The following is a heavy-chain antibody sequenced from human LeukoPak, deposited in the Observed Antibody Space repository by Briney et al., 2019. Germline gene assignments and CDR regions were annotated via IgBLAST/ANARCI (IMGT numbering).Heavy chain of an antibody. Sequence: GESLKISCEGFGYSFTNYWIGWVRQMPGKGLEWMGIIYPGDSDSRYSPSFRGQVTISADKSISTAYLQWSSLKASDTAMYYCAKHFYSGSYYGAFDYWGQGTLVTVSS. CDR2: IYPGDSDS. V-gene: IGHV5-51*01. CDR1: GYSFTNYW. D-gene: IGHD1-26*01. CDR3: AKHFYSGSYYGAFDY. J-gene: IGHJ4*02.